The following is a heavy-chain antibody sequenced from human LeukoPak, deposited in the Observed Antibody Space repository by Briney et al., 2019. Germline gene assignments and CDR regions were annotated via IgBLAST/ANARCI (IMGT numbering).Heavy chain of an antibody. J-gene: IGHJ4*02. D-gene: IGHD3-22*01. CDR1: GFTFSSYA. CDR2: ISGSGTYT. CDR3: ATYRRGYHDSSESYYFDY. V-gene: IGHV3-23*01. Sequence: GGSLRLSCAASGFTFSSYAMSWVRQAPGKGLEWVSAISGSGTYTYYADSVKGQFTISRDNSKNTLYLQMNGLRAEDTAVYYCATYRRGYHDSSESYYFDYWGQGTLVTVSS.